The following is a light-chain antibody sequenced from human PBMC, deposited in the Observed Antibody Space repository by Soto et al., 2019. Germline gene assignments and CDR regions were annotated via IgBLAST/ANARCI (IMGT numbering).Light chain of an antibody. J-gene: IGKJ1*01. CDR2: GAS. Sequence: DIQMTQSPSSVSASVGDRVTITCRASQYISSWLAWYQQKPGKAPNLLIYGASYLQSGVPSRFSGSGSGTDFTLTISSLQPEDFATYYCQQSYSTPRTFGQGTKVDI. V-gene: IGKV1-12*01. CDR3: QQSYSTPRT. CDR1: QYISSW.